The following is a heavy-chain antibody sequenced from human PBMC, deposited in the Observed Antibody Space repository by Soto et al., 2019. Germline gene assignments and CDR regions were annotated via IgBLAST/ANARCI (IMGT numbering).Heavy chain of an antibody. D-gene: IGHD5-18*01. V-gene: IGHV4-30-4*01. J-gene: IGHJ4*02. CDR3: ARDTRYSYGLDY. CDR2: IYYSGST. CDR1: GGSISSGDYY. Sequence: SETLSLTCTVSGGSISSGDYYWSWIRQPPGKGLEWIGYIYYSGSTYYNPSLKSRVTISVDTSKNQFSLKLSSVTAADTAVYYCARDTRYSYGLDYWGQGTLVTVSS.